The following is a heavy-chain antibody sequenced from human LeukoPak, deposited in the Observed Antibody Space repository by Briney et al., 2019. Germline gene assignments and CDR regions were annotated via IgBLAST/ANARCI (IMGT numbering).Heavy chain of an antibody. CDR3: AKASPLRYFDWLLTYPFDY. Sequence: GGSLRLPCAASGFTFSSYAMSWVRQAPGKGLEWVSAISGSGGSTYYADSVKGRFTISRDNSKNTLYLQMNSLRAEDTAVYYCAKASPLRYFDWLLTYPFDYWGQGTLVTVSS. CDR2: ISGSGGST. CDR1: GFTFSSYA. V-gene: IGHV3-23*01. D-gene: IGHD3-9*01. J-gene: IGHJ4*02.